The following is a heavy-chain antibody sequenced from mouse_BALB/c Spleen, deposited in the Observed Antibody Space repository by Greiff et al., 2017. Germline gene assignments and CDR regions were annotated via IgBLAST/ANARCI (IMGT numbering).Heavy chain of an antibody. D-gene: IGHD2-3*01. J-gene: IGHJ3*01. Sequence: QLQESGPELVKPGASVKMSCKASGYTFTSYVMHWVKQKPGQGLEWIGYINPYNDGTKYNEKFKGKATLTSDKSSSTAYMELSSLTSEDSAVYYCARRNDGYYDWFAYWGQGTLVTVSA. CDR1: GYTFTSYV. V-gene: IGHV1-14*01. CDR3: ARRNDGYYDWFAY. CDR2: INPYNDGT.